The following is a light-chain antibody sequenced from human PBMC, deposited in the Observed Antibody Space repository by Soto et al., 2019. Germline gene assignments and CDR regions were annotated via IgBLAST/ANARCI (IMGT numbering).Light chain of an antibody. CDR1: SSDVGGYNY. CDR2: EVS. V-gene: IGLV2-14*01. CDR3: SSYTSSSTYV. J-gene: IGLJ1*01. Sequence: QSALTQPASVSGSPGQSNTISCTGTSSDVGGYNYVSWYQQHPGKAPKLMIYEVSNRPSGVSNRFSGSKSGNTASLTISGLQAEDEDDYYCSSYTSSSTYVFGTGTKVTVL.